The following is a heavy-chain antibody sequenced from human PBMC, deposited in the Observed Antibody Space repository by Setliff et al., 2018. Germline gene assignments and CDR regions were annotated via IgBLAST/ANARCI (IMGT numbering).Heavy chain of an antibody. CDR2: IYSGGST. J-gene: IGHJ3*02. Sequence: PGGSLRLSCAASGFTVSSNYMSWVRQAPGKGLEWVSVIYSGGSTYYADSVKGRFTISRDNSKNTLYLQMNGLRAEDTAVYYCARQAVAGSDAFDIWAKGQWSPSPQ. D-gene: IGHD6-19*01. CDR1: GFTVSSNY. V-gene: IGHV3-66*04. CDR3: ARQAVAGSDAFDI.